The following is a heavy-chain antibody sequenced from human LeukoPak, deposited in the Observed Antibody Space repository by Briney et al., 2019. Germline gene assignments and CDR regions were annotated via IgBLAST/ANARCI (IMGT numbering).Heavy chain of an antibody. V-gene: IGHV1-2*06. CDR3: ATGLFEEGNNWFDP. CDR2: INPYNGDT. J-gene: IGHJ5*02. CDR1: GYTFTDYC. Sequence: ASVKVSCKASGYTFTDYCMHWVRQAPGQGLEWLGRINPYNGDTNYAQRFQGRVTMTRDTSITTAYMELSRLTYDDTAVYYCATGLFEEGNNWFDPWGQGTLVTVSS.